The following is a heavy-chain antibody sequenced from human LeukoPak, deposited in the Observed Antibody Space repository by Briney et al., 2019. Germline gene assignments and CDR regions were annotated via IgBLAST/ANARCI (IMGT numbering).Heavy chain of an antibody. Sequence: SETLSLTCAVYGGSFSDYYWSWIRQPPGKGLEWIGEINHSGSTNYNPSLKSRVTISVDTSKNQFSLKLSSVTAADTAVYYCASPCTGSGSYPLGYWGQGTLVTVSS. V-gene: IGHV4-34*01. CDR3: ASPCTGSGSYPLGY. J-gene: IGHJ4*02. CDR2: INHSGST. D-gene: IGHD3-10*01. CDR1: GGSFSDYY.